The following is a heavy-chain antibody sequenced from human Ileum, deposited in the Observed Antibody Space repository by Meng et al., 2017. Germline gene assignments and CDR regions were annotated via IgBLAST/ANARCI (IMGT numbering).Heavy chain of an antibody. CDR2: MSPNSGNT. Sequence: QVQLVQSEAEVRKPGASVKVSCRASGYTFTSYDIHWVRQAPGQGLEWMGWMSPNSGNTGYSQNFQGRVTLTRGTPLRTVYMELSSLQSEDTAVYYCARVVSSGTFGDWFDPWGQGTLVTVSS. V-gene: IGHV1-8*01. J-gene: IGHJ5*02. CDR3: ARVVSSGTFGDWFDP. CDR1: GYTFTSYD. D-gene: IGHD3-10*01.